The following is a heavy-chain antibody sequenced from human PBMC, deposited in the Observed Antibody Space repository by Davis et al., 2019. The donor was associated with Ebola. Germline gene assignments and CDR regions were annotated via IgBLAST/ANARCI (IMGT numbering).Heavy chain of an antibody. Sequence: GESLKISCAASGFTFSSYWMSWVRQAPGKGLEWVANIKQDGSEKYYVDSVKGRFTISRDNAKNSLYLQMNSLRAEDTAVYYCARDGGIVLVPAAMHYYYGMDVWGQGTTVTVSS. D-gene: IGHD2-2*01. V-gene: IGHV3-7*01. CDR2: IKQDGSEK. J-gene: IGHJ6*02. CDR1: GFTFSSYW. CDR3: ARDGGIVLVPAAMHYYYGMDV.